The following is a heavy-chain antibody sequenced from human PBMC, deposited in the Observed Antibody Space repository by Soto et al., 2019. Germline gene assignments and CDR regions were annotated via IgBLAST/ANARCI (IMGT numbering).Heavy chain of an antibody. V-gene: IGHV3-21*01. CDR3: SRSPEVGVRGAY. CDR1: GFPFSDYN. D-gene: IGHD1-26*01. Sequence: EVQLVESGGGLVKPGGSLRLSCTGSGFPFSDYNINWVRQAPGKGLEWVSSITVGSSHIYQPNSMKGRFTISSDDAKNSVYLQLDSLRDDDTALYDCSRSPEVGVRGAYWGQGTLGTVAA. CDR2: ITVGSSHI. J-gene: IGHJ4*02.